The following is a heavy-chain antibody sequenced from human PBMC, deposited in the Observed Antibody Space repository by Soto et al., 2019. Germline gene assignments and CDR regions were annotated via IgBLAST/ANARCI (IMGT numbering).Heavy chain of an antibody. Sequence: LRLSCAASGFTFSSYAMHWVRQAPGKGLEWVAVISYDGSNKYYADSVKGRFTISRDNSKNTLYLQMNSLRAEDTAVYYCARDIAPPTTVLDYWGQGTLVTVS. CDR2: ISYDGSNK. CDR3: ARDIAPPTTVLDY. V-gene: IGHV3-30-3*01. CDR1: GFTFSSYA. D-gene: IGHD4-4*01. J-gene: IGHJ4*02.